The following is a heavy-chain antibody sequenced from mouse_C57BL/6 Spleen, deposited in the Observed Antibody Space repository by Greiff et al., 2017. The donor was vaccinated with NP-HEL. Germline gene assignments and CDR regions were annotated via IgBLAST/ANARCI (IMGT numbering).Heavy chain of an antibody. CDR3: ARTGDPLYWYFDV. CDR1: GYSITSGYY. Sequence: EVQLQQSGPGLVKPSQSLSLTCSVTGYSITSGYYWNWIRQFPGNKLEWMGYISYDGSNNYNPSLKNRISITRDTSKNQFFLKLNSVTTEDTATYYCARTGDPLYWYFDVWGTGTTVTVSS. CDR2: ISYDGSN. V-gene: IGHV3-6*01. J-gene: IGHJ1*03. D-gene: IGHD3-2*02.